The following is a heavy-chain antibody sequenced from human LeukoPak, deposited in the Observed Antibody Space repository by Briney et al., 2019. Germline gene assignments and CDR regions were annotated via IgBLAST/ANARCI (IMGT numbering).Heavy chain of an antibody. CDR1: GFTFSSYG. CDR3: AKDTYCGGDCYSYFDL. J-gene: IGHJ2*01. CDR2: ISGSGGST. Sequence: GGSLRLSCAASGFTFSSYGMHWVRQAPGKGLEWVSAISGSGGSTYYADSVKGRFTISRDNSKNTLYLQMNSLRAEDTAAYYCAKDTYCGGDCYSYFDLWGRGTLVTVSS. D-gene: IGHD2-21*02. V-gene: IGHV3-23*01.